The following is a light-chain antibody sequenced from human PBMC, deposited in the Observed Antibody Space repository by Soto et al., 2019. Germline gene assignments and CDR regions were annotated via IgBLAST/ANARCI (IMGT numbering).Light chain of an antibody. Sequence: QSALTQPASVSGSPGQSITISCTGTSSDVGAFNYVSWYLQYPGKAPKLMIYEVGNRPSGVSNRFSGSKSGNTASLTIAGLQADDEADYYCCSYASGSIYVFGTGTKVTVL. CDR3: CSYASGSIYV. CDR1: SSDVGAFNY. V-gene: IGLV2-14*01. CDR2: EVG. J-gene: IGLJ1*01.